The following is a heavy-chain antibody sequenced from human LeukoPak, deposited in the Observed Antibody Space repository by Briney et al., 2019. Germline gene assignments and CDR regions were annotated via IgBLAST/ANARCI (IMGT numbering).Heavy chain of an antibody. V-gene: IGHV1-18*01. J-gene: IGHJ3*02. Sequence: ASVKVSCKASGYSFTSNVISWVRQAPGQGLEWMGWISAYNGNSNYAQKLQGRVTMTTDTSTSTAYMELRSLRSDDTAVYYCARFGLGKHIEVAGIPFDIWGQGTMVTVSS. D-gene: IGHD6-19*01. CDR1: GYSFTSNV. CDR2: ISAYNGNS. CDR3: ARFGLGKHIEVAGIPFDI.